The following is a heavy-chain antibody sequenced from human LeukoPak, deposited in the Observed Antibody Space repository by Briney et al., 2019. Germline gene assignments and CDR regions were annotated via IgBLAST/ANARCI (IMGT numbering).Heavy chain of an antibody. CDR2: ISAYNGNT. V-gene: IGHV1-18*01. D-gene: IGHD1-26*01. CDR3: ARGGRWELPRPYAFDI. CDR1: GYTFTSYG. J-gene: IGHJ3*02. Sequence: GASVKVSCKASGYTFTSYGISWVRQAPGQGLEWMGWISAYNGNTNYAQKLQGRVTMTTDTSTSTAYMELRSLISDDTAVYYCARGGRWELPRPYAFDIWGQGTTVTVSS.